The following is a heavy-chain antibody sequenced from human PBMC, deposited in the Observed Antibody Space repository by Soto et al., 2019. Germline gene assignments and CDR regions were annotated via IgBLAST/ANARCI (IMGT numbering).Heavy chain of an antibody. CDR1: GFTFSSYA. V-gene: IGHV3-23*01. CDR3: AKEIGYYDSSGYYFLDY. J-gene: IGHJ4*02. Sequence: PGGSLRLSCAASGFTFSSYAMSWVRQAPGKGLEWVSAISGSGGSTYYADSVKGRFTISRDNSKNTLYLQMNSLRAEDTAVYYCAKEIGYYDSSGYYFLDYWGQGTLVTVSS. D-gene: IGHD3-22*01. CDR2: ISGSGGST.